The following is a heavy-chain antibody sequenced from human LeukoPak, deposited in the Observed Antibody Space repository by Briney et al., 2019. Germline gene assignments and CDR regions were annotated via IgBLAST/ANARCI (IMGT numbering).Heavy chain of an antibody. V-gene: IGHV1-46*01. J-gene: IGHJ6*03. CDR1: GYTLTELS. Sequence: ASVKVSCKVSGYTLTELSMHWVRQAPGQGLEWMGIINPSGGSTSYAQKFQGRVTMTRDTSTSTVYMELSSLRSEDTAVYYCARAGSDYYYMDVWGKGTTVTISS. CDR3: ARAGSDYYYMDV. D-gene: IGHD3-10*01. CDR2: INPSGGST.